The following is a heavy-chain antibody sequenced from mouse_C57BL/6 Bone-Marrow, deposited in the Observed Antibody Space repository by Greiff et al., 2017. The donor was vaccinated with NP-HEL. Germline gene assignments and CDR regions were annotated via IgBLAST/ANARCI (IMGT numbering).Heavy chain of an antibody. V-gene: IGHV5-2*01. CDR2: INSDGGST. CDR3: ARALYYDYDVGNYFDY. D-gene: IGHD2-4*01. J-gene: IGHJ2*01. Sequence: EVKLMESGGGLVQPGESLKLSCESNEYEFPSHDMSWVRKTPEKRLELVAAINSDGGSTYYPDTMERRVIISRDNTKKTLYLQMSSLRSEDTALYYCARALYYDYDVGNYFDYWGQGTTLTVSS. CDR1: EYEFPSHD.